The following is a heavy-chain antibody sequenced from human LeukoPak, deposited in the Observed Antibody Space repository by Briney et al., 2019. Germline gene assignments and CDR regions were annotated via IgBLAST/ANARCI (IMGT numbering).Heavy chain of an antibody. CDR1: GFTFSRYG. CDR3: ARPYYYGSGGYYPLDY. Sequence: PGRSLRLSCAASGFTFSRYGMHWVRQAPGKGLEWVAVIWYDGSNKYYADSVKGRFTISRDNSKSTVSLQMNSLRAEDTAVYYCARPYYYGSGGYYPLDYWGQGSLVTVSS. CDR2: IWYDGSNK. J-gene: IGHJ4*02. D-gene: IGHD3-10*01. V-gene: IGHV3-33*01.